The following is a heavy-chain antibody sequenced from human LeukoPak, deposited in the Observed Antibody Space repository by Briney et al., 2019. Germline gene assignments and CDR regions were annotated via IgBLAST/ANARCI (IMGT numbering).Heavy chain of an antibody. D-gene: IGHD2-8*02. CDR1: GFTFSSYA. V-gene: IGHV3-30-3*01. CDR3: VGVAFDI. J-gene: IGHJ3*02. Sequence: GGSLRLSCAASGFTFSSYAMHWVRQAPGKGLEWVAVISYDGSNKYYADSVKGRFTISRDNSKNTLYLQMNSLRAEDTAVYYAVGVAFDIWGQGTMVTVSS. CDR2: ISYDGSNK.